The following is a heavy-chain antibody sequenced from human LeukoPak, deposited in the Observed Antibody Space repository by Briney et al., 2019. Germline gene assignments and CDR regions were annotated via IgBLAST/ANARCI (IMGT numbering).Heavy chain of an antibody. CDR1: GFIFSSYS. CDR2: IDSSSTYI. Sequence: GSLRLSCAASGFIFSSYSMSWVRQIPRKGLEWASSIDSSSTYIYYADSMKGRFTISRDNAKNSLYLQMNSLRAEDTAVYYCAELGITMIGGVWGKGTTVTISS. D-gene: IGHD3-10*02. CDR3: AELGITMIGGV. J-gene: IGHJ6*04. V-gene: IGHV3-21*01.